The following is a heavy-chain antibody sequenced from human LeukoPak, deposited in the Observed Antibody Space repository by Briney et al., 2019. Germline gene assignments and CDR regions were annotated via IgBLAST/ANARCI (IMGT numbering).Heavy chain of an antibody. J-gene: IGHJ2*01. CDR2: IGTAGEI. CDR1: GFTFRSYD. CDR3: ARAAYSSTWYSWYFDL. D-gene: IGHD6-13*01. V-gene: IGHV3-13*01. Sequence: GGSLRLSCAASGFTFRSYDMHWVRQATGKGLEWVSGIGTAGEIYHPGSVKGRFTISRENAKNSLYLQMNSLRAGDTAVYYCARAAYSSTWYSWYFDLWGRGTLVTVSS.